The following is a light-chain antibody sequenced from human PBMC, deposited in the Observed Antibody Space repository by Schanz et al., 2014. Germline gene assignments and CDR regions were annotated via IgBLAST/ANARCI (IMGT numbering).Light chain of an antibody. CDR3: HQYGISPFT. CDR1: QGITNF. Sequence: DIQMTQSPSSLSASVGDRVIITCRASQGITNFLAWYQQKPGKVPKLLIYAASTLQSGVPSRFSGSGSGTEFTLTISRLEPEDFAVYYCHQYGISPFTFGPGTKVDIK. CDR2: AAS. V-gene: IGKV1-27*01. J-gene: IGKJ3*01.